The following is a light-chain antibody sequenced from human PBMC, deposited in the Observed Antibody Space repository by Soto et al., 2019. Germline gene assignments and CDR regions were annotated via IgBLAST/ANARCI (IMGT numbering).Light chain of an antibody. CDR2: GAS. CDR1: QMISSS. Sequence: EIVMTQSPATLSVSPGERATLSCRASQMISSSLAWYQLKPGQAPRLLIYGASTRATGIPARFSGSGSGTEFTLTISSLQSEDFAVYYCQQYNDWRYTFGQGTKLEIK. V-gene: IGKV3-15*01. CDR3: QQYNDWRYT. J-gene: IGKJ2*01.